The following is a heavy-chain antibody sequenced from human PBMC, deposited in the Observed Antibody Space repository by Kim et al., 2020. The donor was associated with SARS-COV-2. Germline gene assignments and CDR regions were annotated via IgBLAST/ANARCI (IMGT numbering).Heavy chain of an antibody. J-gene: IGHJ4*02. Sequence: YSTSLKSRLTISKDTSKSQVVLTMTNMDPVDTATYYCARDSGYEGSFDYWGQGTLVTVSS. V-gene: IGHV2-26*01. D-gene: IGHD5-12*01. CDR3: ARDSGYEGSFDY.